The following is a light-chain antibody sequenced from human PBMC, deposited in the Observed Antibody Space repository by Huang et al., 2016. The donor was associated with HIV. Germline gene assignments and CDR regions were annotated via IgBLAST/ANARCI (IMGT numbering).Light chain of an antibody. Sequence: DIQMTQSPSSLSASVGERVTITCRAGQRITSYLNWYHQKPGKAPELLIYGASTLHAGVPSRFSGSGSGTHFTLTITPLQPEDSGIYYCQQSYSLPQTFGQGTKLEI. CDR3: QQSYSLPQT. CDR2: GAS. CDR1: QRITSY. V-gene: IGKV1-39*01. J-gene: IGKJ2*01.